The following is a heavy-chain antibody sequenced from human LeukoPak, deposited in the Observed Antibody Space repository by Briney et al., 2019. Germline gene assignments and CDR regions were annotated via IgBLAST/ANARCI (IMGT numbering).Heavy chain of an antibody. J-gene: IGHJ4*02. CDR2: INPSGGST. CDR1: GYTFTSYY. Sequence: ASVKVSCKASGYTFTSYYMHWVRQAPGQGLEWMGIINPSGGSTSYAQKFQGRVTMTRDMSTSTVYMELSSLRSEDTAVYYCARLGFPWGVGATNHFDYWGQGTLVTVSS. V-gene: IGHV1-46*01. CDR3: ARLGFPWGVGATNHFDY. D-gene: IGHD1-26*01.